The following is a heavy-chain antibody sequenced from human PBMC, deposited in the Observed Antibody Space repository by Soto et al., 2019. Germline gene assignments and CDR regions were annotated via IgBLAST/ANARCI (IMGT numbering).Heavy chain of an antibody. CDR1: GFTFSSYS. J-gene: IGHJ3*02. D-gene: IGHD6-6*01. Sequence: GGSLRLSCAASGFTFSSYSMNWVRQAPGKGLEWVSSISSSSSYIYYADSVKGRFTISRDNAKNSLYLQMNSLRAEDTAVYYCARGGGSSSYAFDIWGQGTMVTVSS. V-gene: IGHV3-21*01. CDR3: ARGGGSSSYAFDI. CDR2: ISSSSSYI.